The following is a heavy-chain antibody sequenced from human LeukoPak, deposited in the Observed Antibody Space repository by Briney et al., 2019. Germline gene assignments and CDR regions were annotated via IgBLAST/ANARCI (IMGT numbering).Heavy chain of an antibody. CDR2: TSGSGGNT. Sequence: GGSLRLSCAASGFTFRSYAMIWVRQAPGRGLEWVSVTSGSGGNTYYADSVKGRFTISRDNSKNTLYLQMNSLRAEDTAVYYCAKVGCSSTSCPLSDWGQGTLVTVSS. V-gene: IGHV3-23*01. CDR3: AKVGCSSTSCPLSD. D-gene: IGHD2-2*01. J-gene: IGHJ4*02. CDR1: GFTFRSYA.